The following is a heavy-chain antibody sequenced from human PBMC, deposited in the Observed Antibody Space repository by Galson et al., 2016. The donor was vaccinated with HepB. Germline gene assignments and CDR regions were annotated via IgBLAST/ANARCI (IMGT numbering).Heavy chain of an antibody. CDR2: IYHGGSA. CDR3: ARKDSGGQYNWFDP. J-gene: IGHJ5*02. CDR1: GASISSGGYS. V-gene: IGHV4-30-2*01. D-gene: IGHD3-16*01. Sequence: PLSLTCALSGASISSGGYSWTWIRQPLGQGLEWIGHIYHGGSAYYNPALKSRVTMSVDKSKNQFSLNLASVTAADTAVYYCARKDSGGQYNWFDPWGQGILVIVSS.